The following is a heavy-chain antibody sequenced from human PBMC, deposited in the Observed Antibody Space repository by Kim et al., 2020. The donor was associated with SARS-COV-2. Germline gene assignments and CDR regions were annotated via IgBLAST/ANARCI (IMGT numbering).Heavy chain of an antibody. CDR3: ARSLPALWFSFFDY. CDR2: IYSGGST. V-gene: IGHV3-53*01. D-gene: IGHD3-10*01. Sequence: GGSLRLSCAASGFTVSSNYMSWVRQAPGKGLEWVSVIYSGGSTYYADSVKGRFTISRDNSKNTLYLQMNSLRAEDTAVYYCARSLPALWFSFFDYWGQGTLVTVSS. J-gene: IGHJ4*02. CDR1: GFTVSSNY.